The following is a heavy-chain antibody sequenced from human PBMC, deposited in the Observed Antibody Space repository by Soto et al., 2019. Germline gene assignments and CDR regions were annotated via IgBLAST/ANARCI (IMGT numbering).Heavy chain of an antibody. D-gene: IGHD5-12*01. CDR3: AVYSTGYYYGMSV. Sequence: ASVKVSCKASGYTFTGYYMHWVRQAPGQGLEWMGWINPNSGGTNYAQKFQGWVTMTRDTSISTAYMELSRLRSDDTAVYYCAVYSTGYYYGMSVWGQGTTVPVSS. J-gene: IGHJ6*02. CDR2: INPNSGGT. V-gene: IGHV1-2*04. CDR1: GYTFTGYY.